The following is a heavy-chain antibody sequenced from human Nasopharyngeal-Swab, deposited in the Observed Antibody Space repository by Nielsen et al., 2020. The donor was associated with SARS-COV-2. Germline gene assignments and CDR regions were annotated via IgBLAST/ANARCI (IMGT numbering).Heavy chain of an antibody. CDR3: ARESVVTEMDDATDI. CDR1: GCPFINYY. CDR2: KKQGGSEQ. V-gene: IGHV3-7*04. D-gene: IGHD2-21*02. J-gene: IGHJ3*02. Sequence: GESLNISCAASGCPFINYYMTWVRQPPGKGLERVANKKQGGSEQFYVDSVKGRFTISRDDAKNSVYLQMNSLRAEDTAVYYCARESVVTEMDDATDIWGQGTMVTVSS.